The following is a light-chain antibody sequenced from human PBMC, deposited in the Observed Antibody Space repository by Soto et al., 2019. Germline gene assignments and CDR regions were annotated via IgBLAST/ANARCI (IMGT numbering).Light chain of an antibody. Sequence: QSALTHPASVSGSPGQSITISCTGTSSDVGGYNYVSWYQQHPGKAPKFMIYDVSNRPSGVSNRFSGSKSGNTASLTISGLQAEDEADYYCCSYTTSNTRQIVFGTGTKVTGL. CDR3: CSYTTSNTRQIV. CDR2: DVS. V-gene: IGLV2-14*01. J-gene: IGLJ1*01. CDR1: SSDVGGYNY.